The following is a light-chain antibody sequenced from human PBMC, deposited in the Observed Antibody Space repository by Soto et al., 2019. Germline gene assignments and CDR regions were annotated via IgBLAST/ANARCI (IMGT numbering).Light chain of an antibody. Sequence: EIVLTQSPGTLSLSPGERATLSCRASQSVTSNYLAWYQQKPGQAPRLLIYGASSRPTGVPDRFSGSGSGTDFPLTISRLEPEDFAGFSCQQYGTSPRTFGQGTKVEVK. V-gene: IGKV3-20*01. CDR1: QSVTSNY. CDR3: QQYGTSPRT. CDR2: GAS. J-gene: IGKJ1*01.